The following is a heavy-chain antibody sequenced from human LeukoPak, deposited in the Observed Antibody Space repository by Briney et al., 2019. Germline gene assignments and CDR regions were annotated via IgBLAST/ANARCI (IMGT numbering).Heavy chain of an antibody. Sequence: PGGSLRLSCAASGFTFSSYWMSWVRQAPGKGLEWVANIKQDGSEKYYVDSVKGRFTISRDNAKNSLYLQMNSLRAEDTAVYYCARDSMIPRLGYYYYMDVWGKGTTVTISS. CDR3: ARDSMIPRLGYYYYMDV. CDR2: IKQDGSEK. D-gene: IGHD3-22*01. J-gene: IGHJ6*03. V-gene: IGHV3-7*01. CDR1: GFTFSSYW.